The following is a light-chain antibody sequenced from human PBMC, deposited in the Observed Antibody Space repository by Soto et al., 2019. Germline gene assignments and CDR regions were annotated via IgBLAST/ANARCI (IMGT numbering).Light chain of an antibody. J-gene: IGKJ1*01. CDR1: QYINTR. V-gene: IGKV3D-15*01. CDR3: QQYNDWPLT. CDR2: QTS. Sequence: EIVLTQSPATLSSFPGDRVTLSCRASQYINTRLAWYQHRPGQAPRLLIYQTSIRAAGIPARFSASGSGTDFTLTISSLQSEDFALYYCQQYNDWPLTFGQGTKVDI.